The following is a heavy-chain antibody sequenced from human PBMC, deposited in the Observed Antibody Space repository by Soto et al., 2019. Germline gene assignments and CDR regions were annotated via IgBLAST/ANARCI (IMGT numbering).Heavy chain of an antibody. CDR1: GYSFTSYW. V-gene: IGHV5-51*01. CDR2: IYPGDSDT. J-gene: IGHJ6*02. D-gene: IGHD1-26*01. Sequence: PGESLKISCKGSGYSFTSYWIGWVRQMPGKGLEWMGIIYPGDSDTRYSPSFQGQVTISADKSISNAYLQWSSLKASDTAMYYYARSTAAGARLYYYYGMDVWGQGTTVTVSS. CDR3: ARSTAAGARLYYYYGMDV.